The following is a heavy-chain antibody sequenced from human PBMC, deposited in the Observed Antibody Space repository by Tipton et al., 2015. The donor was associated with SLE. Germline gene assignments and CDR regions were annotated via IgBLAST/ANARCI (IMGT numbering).Heavy chain of an antibody. D-gene: IGHD3-10*01. CDR1: GGSFSGYY. CDR2: VNHSGST. V-gene: IGHV4-34*01. CDR3: ARAFRETRTYYYYYMDV. Sequence: TLSLTCAVYGGSFSGYYWSWIRQPPGKGLEWIGEVNHSGSTNYNPSLESRVTIFVDTSKNQFSLKLKSVTAADTAVYYCARAFRETRTYYYYYMDVWGKGTTVTVSS. J-gene: IGHJ6*03.